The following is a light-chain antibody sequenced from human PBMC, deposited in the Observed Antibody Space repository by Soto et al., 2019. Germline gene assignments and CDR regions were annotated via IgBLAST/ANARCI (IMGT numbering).Light chain of an antibody. CDR3: QHRHMWPLT. Sequence: EIVLTRSPGTLSLSPGERATLSCRASQSLSSSYLAWYQQKSGQAPRLLIYGSFSRATGIPPRFSGSGSGTDLTLTISSLEPEDSAVYYGQHRHMWPLTFGQGPRLETK. CDR2: GSF. J-gene: IGKJ5*01. CDR1: QSLSSSY. V-gene: IGKV3D-20*02.